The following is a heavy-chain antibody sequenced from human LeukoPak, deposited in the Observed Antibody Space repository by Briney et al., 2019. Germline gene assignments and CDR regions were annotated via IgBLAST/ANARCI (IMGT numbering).Heavy chain of an antibody. CDR2: IYHSGST. CDR1: GGSISSYY. J-gene: IGHJ5*02. V-gene: IGHV4-4*07. CDR3: ARERKILLEWLFPSGSWFDP. D-gene: IGHD3-3*01. Sequence: SETLSLTCTVSGGSISSYYWSWIRQPAGKGLEWIGSIYHSGSTYYNPSLKSRVTISVDTSKNQFSLKLSSVTAADTAVYYCARERKILLEWLFPSGSWFDPWGQGTLVTVSS.